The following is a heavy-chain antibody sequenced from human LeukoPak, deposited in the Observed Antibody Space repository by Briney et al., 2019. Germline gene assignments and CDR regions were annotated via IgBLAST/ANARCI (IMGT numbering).Heavy chain of an antibody. CDR1: DYSISTCYY. Sequence: PSETLSLTCAVSDYSISTCYYWGWIRQPPGKGLEWIGSIYYSGSTYYNPSLKSRVTISVDTSKNQFSLKLSSVTAADTAVYYCARHLYDSSGYYYVSWFDPWGQGTLVTVSS. D-gene: IGHD3-22*01. J-gene: IGHJ5*02. CDR3: ARHLYDSSGYYYVSWFDP. V-gene: IGHV4-38-2*01. CDR2: IYYSGST.